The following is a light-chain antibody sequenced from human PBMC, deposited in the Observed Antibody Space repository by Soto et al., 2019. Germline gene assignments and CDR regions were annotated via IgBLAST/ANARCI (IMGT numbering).Light chain of an antibody. J-gene: IGKJ5*01. CDR1: QSVSSY. CDR2: DAS. V-gene: IGKV3-11*01. CDR3: QQRSNWPPMIT. Sequence: EIVLTQSPATLSLSPGERATLSCRASQSVSSYLAWYQQNPGQAPRLLIYDASNRATGIPARFSGSGSGTDFTLTISSLEPEDFAVYYCQQRSNWPPMITFGQGTRLEIK.